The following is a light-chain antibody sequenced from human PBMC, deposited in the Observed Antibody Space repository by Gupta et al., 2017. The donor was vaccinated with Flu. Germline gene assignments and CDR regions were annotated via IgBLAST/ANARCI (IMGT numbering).Light chain of an antibody. J-gene: IGKJ1*01. CDR2: AAS. CDR3: QQTYTIPST. Sequence: SQIAQSPSSLSASVGDRVTITFRASQSITRYLNWYQQKPGEAPKLLISAASNLQSGLPSRFSGGGSGTVFSLTISSLQPDDFATYFCQQTYTIPSTFGQGTKVEIK. V-gene: IGKV1-39*01. CDR1: QSITRY.